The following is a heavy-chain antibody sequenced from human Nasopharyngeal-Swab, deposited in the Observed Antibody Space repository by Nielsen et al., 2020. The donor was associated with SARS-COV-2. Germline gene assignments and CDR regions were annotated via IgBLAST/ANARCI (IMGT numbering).Heavy chain of an antibody. CDR1: GGSTSHYY. CDR3: ARLQYYMDV. CDR2: IYYSGST. J-gene: IGHJ6*03. Sequence: SETLSPTCTVSGGSTSHYYWSWIRLPPGKGLEWIGYIYYSGSTNYNPSLKSRVTISVDTSKNQFSLKLSSVTAADTAVYYCARLQYYMDVWGKGTTATVSS. D-gene: IGHD6-6*01. V-gene: IGHV4-59*01.